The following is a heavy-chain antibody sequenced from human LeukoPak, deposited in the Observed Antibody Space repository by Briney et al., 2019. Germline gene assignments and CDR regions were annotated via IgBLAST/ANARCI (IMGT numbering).Heavy chain of an antibody. CDR2: LGISGDYA. D-gene: IGHD3-9*01. Sequence: PGGSLRLSCGASGFILSNYAVSWVRQAPGKGLQWVSSLGISGDYALYAVAVKGRFTISRDHSKNTLYLQMNSLGAEDTALYYCARGGGGNSDFLTTYTGASLSFDYWGQGALVTVS. J-gene: IGHJ4*02. V-gene: IGHV3-23*01. CDR3: ARGGGGNSDFLTTYTGASLSFDY. CDR1: GFILSNYA.